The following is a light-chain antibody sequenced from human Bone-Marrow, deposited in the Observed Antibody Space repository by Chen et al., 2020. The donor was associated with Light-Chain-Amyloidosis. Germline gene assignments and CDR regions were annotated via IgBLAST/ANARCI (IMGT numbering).Light chain of an antibody. J-gene: IGKJ1*01. CDR1: QSIQYNSDNKNY. CDR3: QQYYSTPLT. Sequence: DIVMTQSTDSLAVALGERATINCKSSQSIQYNSDNKNYLAWYQQKPGQPPKLLIYWASTRESGVPDRFRGSGSETDFTLTISSLQAEDVAVYYCQQYYSTPLTFGQGTRVEIK. V-gene: IGKV4-1*01. CDR2: WAS.